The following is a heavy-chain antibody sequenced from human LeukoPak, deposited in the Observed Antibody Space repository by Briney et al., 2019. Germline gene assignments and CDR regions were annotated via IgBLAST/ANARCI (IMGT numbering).Heavy chain of an antibody. Sequence: SETLSLTCTVSGGSISSYYWSWIRQPPGNGLEWIGYIYYSGSTNYNPSLKSRVTISVDTSKNQFSLKLSSVTAADTAVYYCAREASGGKYYFDYWGQGTLVTVSS. CDR3: AREASGGKYYFDY. CDR2: IYYSGST. D-gene: IGHD1-26*01. J-gene: IGHJ4*02. V-gene: IGHV4-59*12. CDR1: GGSISSYY.